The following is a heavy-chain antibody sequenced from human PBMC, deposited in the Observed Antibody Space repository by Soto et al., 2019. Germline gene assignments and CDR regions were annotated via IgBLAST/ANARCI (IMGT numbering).Heavy chain of an antibody. V-gene: IGHV1-46*01. D-gene: IGHD6-13*01. Sequence: ASVKVSCKASGYTFTSYYMHWVRQAPGQGLEWMGIINPSGGSTSYAQKFQGRVTMTRDTSTSTVYMELSSRRSEDTAVYYCARDRHGGLRIAARRAQAYWFDPGGQGTLVTVSA. CDR1: GYTFTSYY. CDR3: ARDRHGGLRIAARRAQAYWFDP. CDR2: INPSGGST. J-gene: IGHJ5*02.